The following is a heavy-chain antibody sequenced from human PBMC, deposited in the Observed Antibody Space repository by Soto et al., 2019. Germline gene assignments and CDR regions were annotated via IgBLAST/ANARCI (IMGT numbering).Heavy chain of an antibody. D-gene: IGHD3-3*01. CDR2: IVPAFGTP. CDR3: ARGATIFGVAAYSYYEMEV. Sequence: QVQLVQSGAEVKKPGSSVKVSCRASGGTFSNYAISWVRQAPGQGLEWMGGIVPAFGTPNYAQNLQGRITITADASTTTVYMDLSSLRSEDTAVYYCARGATIFGVAAYSYYEMEVWGQGTTVTVSS. V-gene: IGHV1-69*01. J-gene: IGHJ6*02. CDR1: GGTFSNYA.